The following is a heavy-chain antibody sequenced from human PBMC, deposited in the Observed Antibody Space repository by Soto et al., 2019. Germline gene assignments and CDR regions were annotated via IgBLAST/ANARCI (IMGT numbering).Heavy chain of an antibody. V-gene: IGHV3-33*01. CDR3: ARAMTATPRGLDY. CDR2: IWYDGSNK. CDR1: GFTFSSYG. J-gene: IGHJ4*02. D-gene: IGHD5-18*01. Sequence: VQLVESGGGVVQPGRSLRLSCAASGFTFSSYGMHWVRQAPGKGLEWVAVIWYDGSNKYYADSVKGRFTISRDNSKNTLYLQMNSLRAEDTAVYYCARAMTATPRGLDYWGQGTLVTVSS.